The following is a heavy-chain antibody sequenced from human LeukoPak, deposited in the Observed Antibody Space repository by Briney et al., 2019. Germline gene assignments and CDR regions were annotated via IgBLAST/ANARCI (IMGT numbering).Heavy chain of an antibody. V-gene: IGHV4-39*01. CDR1: GGSISSYY. J-gene: IGHJ5*02. CDR2: IYDSGST. Sequence: PSETLSLTCTVSGGSISSYYWSGIRQPPGKGLEWIGSIYDSGSTYYNPSLKSRVTISVDTSKNQFSLKLNSVTAADTAVYYCARHYGPWGQGTLVTVSS. CDR3: ARHYGP. D-gene: IGHD3-10*01.